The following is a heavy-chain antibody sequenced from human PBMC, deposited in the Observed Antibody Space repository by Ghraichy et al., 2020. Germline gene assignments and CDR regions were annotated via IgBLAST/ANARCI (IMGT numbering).Heavy chain of an antibody. CDR3: AKDLGDHAFDI. CDR1: GFTFSSYG. V-gene: IGHV3-30*18. J-gene: IGHJ3*02. CDR2: ISYDGSNK. Sequence: GGSLRLSCAASGFTFSSYGMHWVRQAPGKGLEWVAVISYDGSNKYYADSVKGRFTISRDNSKNTLYLQMNSLRAEDTAVYYCAKDLGDHAFDIWGQGTMVTVSS.